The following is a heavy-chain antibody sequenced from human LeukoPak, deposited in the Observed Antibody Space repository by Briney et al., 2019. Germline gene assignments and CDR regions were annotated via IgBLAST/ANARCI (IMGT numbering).Heavy chain of an antibody. CDR2: IIPIFGTA. V-gene: IGHV1-69*13. Sequence: AASVKVSCKASGGTFSSYAISWVRQAPGQGLEWMGGIIPIFGTANYAQKFQGRVTITADESTSAAYMELSSLRSEDTAVYYCARVDGGPNDYGDDGQMGYYYYGMDVWGQGTTVTVSS. CDR1: GGTFSSYA. D-gene: IGHD4-17*01. J-gene: IGHJ6*02. CDR3: ARVDGGPNDYGDDGQMGYYYYGMDV.